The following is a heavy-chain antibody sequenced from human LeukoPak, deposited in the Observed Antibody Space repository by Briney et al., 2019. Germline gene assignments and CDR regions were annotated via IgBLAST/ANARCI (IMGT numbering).Heavy chain of an antibody. D-gene: IGHD3-22*01. CDR2: IYYSGST. J-gene: IGHJ3*02. V-gene: IGHV4-59*08. Sequence: SETLSLTCTVSGGSISSYYWSWIRQPPGKGLEWMGYIYYSGSTNYNPSLKSRVTISVDTSKNQFSLKLSSVIAAETAVFFCSRPPYSYASSRAFDIWGQGTMVTVSS. CDR3: SRPPYSYASSRAFDI. CDR1: GGSISSYY.